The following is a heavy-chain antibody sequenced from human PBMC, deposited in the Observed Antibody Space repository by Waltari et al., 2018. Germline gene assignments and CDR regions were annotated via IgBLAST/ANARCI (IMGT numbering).Heavy chain of an antibody. V-gene: IGHV1-2*02. CDR2: ISPNSGGT. Sequence: QVQLVQSGAAVKKPGASVKVSCKASGYTFTDYYIHCVRQAPGQGLEWMGWISPNSGGTDYAQKFQGRVTMTKDTSLSTAYMELTRLRSDDTAVYYCARVSGDWLLPYYYYGMGVWGQGTTVTVSS. J-gene: IGHJ6*02. CDR3: ARVSGDWLLPYYYYGMGV. CDR1: GYTFTDYY. D-gene: IGHD3-9*01.